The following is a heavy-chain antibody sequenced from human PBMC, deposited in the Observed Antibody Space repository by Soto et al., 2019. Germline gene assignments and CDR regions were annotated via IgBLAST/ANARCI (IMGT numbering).Heavy chain of an antibody. D-gene: IGHD2-15*01. J-gene: IGHJ3*02. CDR3: AREDCSGGSCYSFAFDI. Sequence: EVQLVESGGGLVKPGGSLRLSCAASGFTFSSYSMNWVRQAPGKGLEWVSSISSSSSYIYYADSVKGRFTISRDNAKNSLDLQMNSLRADDTAVYYCAREDCSGGSCYSFAFDIWGQGTMVTVSS. CDR1: GFTFSSYS. V-gene: IGHV3-21*01. CDR2: ISSSSSYI.